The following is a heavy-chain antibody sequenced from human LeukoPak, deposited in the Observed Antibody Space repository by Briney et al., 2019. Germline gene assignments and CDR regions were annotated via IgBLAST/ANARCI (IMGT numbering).Heavy chain of an antibody. Sequence: SETLSLTCTDSGGSISSSSYYWGWIRQPPGKGLEWIGSIYYSGSTYYNPSLKSRVTISVDTSKNQFSLKLSSVTAADTAVYYCARDGGESYYGSGAGTRGGRPFDIWGQGTMVTVSS. V-gene: IGHV4-39*07. CDR1: GGSISSSSYY. CDR3: ARDGGESYYGSGAGTRGGRPFDI. CDR2: IYYSGST. D-gene: IGHD3-10*01. J-gene: IGHJ3*02.